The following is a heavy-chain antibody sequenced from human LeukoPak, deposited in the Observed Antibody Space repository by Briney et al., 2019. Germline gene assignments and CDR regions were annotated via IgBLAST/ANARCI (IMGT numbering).Heavy chain of an antibody. Sequence: SETLSLTCTVSGGSISSSSYYWGWIRQPPGKGLEWIGSIYYSGSTYYNPSLKSRVTISVDTSKNQFSLKLSSVTAADTAVYYCARDRLRGEAFDIWGQGTMVTVSS. J-gene: IGHJ3*02. CDR1: GGSISSSSYY. V-gene: IGHV4-39*02. D-gene: IGHD4-17*01. CDR3: ARDRLRGEAFDI. CDR2: IYYSGST.